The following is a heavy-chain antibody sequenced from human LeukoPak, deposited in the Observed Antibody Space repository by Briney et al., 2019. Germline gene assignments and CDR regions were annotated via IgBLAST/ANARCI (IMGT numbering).Heavy chain of an antibody. J-gene: IGHJ4*02. CDR2: INAGKGNT. Sequence: ASVKVSFKASGYTFTIYAMHWVRQAPGQRGEWMGWINAGKGNTKYSQKFQGRVTITRDTSASTAYMELSSLRSEDTAVYYCARVRYCSGGSCPLPDYWGQGTLVTVSS. CDR1: GYTFTIYA. CDR3: ARVRYCSGGSCPLPDY. V-gene: IGHV1-3*01. D-gene: IGHD2-15*01.